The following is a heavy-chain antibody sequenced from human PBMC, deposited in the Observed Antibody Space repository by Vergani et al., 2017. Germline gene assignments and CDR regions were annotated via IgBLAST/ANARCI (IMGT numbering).Heavy chain of an antibody. CDR1: GFSFNTYW. D-gene: IGHD2-8*02. CDR3: VRTEYCTGIACNTRFDS. CDR2: IDEYGNRA. Sequence: EVQLVESGGGSVQSGGSLRLSCVASGFSFNTYWMHWVRQVPGKRLMWVSRIDEYGNRATYGDFETGRFTISRDNAKNTVFLQIKNLRADDEGVYFCVRTEYCTGIACNTRFDSWGQGALVTVSS. V-gene: IGHV3-74*03. J-gene: IGHJ5*01.